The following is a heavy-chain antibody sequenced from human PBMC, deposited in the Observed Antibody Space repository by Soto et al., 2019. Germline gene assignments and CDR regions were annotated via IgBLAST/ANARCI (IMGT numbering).Heavy chain of an antibody. Sequence: SETLSLTCTVSGGSISSGHWSWIRQPPGKGLEWIGYFHDSGFTNYNTSLRRRVTISVDTSNNQLSLKLTSVTAADTAVYYCAKESIGGWVLHWGQGTLVTVSS. CDR1: GGSISSGH. J-gene: IGHJ4*02. CDR2: FHDSGFT. V-gene: IGHV4-59*01. CDR3: AKESIGGWVLH. D-gene: IGHD6-19*01.